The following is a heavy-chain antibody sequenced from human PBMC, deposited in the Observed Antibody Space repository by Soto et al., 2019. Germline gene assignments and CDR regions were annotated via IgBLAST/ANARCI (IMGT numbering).Heavy chain of an antibody. Sequence: PSETLSLTCAVYGGSISSNKWWNWVRQPPGKGLEWIGEIYHSGSTNYNPSLKSRVTISLDKSKNQFSLKLTSVTTADSAVYYCARDDHIVVVPTSLGAMDVWGQGTTVTVSS. CDR3: ARDDHIVVVPTSLGAMDV. V-gene: IGHV4-4*02. D-gene: IGHD2-2*01. CDR1: GGSISSNKW. CDR2: IYHSGST. J-gene: IGHJ6*02.